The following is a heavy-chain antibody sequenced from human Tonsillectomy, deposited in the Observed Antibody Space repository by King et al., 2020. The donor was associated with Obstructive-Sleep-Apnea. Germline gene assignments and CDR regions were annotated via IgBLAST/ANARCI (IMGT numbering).Heavy chain of an antibody. CDR2: IKNKTDGGTT. D-gene: IGHD3-10*01. CDR3: TTQIWFGELASDY. J-gene: IGHJ4*02. Sequence: VQLVQSGGGSVKPGGSLRLSCAASGFTFSNAWMSWVRQAPGKGLEWVGRIKNKTDGGTTDYAAPVKGRFTISRDDSKNTLYLQMNSLKTEDTAVYYCTTQIWFGELASDYWGQGTLVTVSS. CDR1: GFTFSNAW. V-gene: IGHV3-15*01.